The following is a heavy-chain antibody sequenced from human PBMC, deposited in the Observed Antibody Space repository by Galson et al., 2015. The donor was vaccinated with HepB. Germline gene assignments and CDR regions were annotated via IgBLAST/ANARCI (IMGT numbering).Heavy chain of an antibody. J-gene: IGHJ4*02. V-gene: IGHV4-59*01. CDR2: AYSSGSS. Sequence: LSLTCTVSGDSIYGYYWSWIRQPPGKGLEWIGYAYSSGSSNYNPSLKNRVSISVGTSKNQFSLSLESVTTADTAVYFCAGRDYYYFDYWGQGFLVTVPS. CDR3: AGRDYYYFDY. CDR1: GDSIYGYY. D-gene: IGHD4-17*01.